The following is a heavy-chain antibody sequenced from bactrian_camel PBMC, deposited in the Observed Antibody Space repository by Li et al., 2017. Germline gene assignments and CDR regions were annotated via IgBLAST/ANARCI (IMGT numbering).Heavy chain of an antibody. CDR2: IYIGGGST. Sequence: HVQLVESGGGSVQAGGSLRLSCAASGYTASSRCMGWFRQAPGKEREGVAVIYIGGGSTYYADSVKGRFTISKDNVKNTLYLEMSELKADDTAMYYCTADTSKATLATIAQYAAYEGQGTQVTVS. CDR1: GYTASSRC. D-gene: IGHD4*01. V-gene: IGHV3S54*01. J-gene: IGHJ4*01.